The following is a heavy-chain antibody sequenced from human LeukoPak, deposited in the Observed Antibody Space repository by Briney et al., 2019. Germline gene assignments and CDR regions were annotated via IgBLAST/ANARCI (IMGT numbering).Heavy chain of an antibody. CDR2: IYHSGST. D-gene: IGHD2-8*02. CDR3: VRSGPYWNYYGMDV. Sequence: SETLSLTCAVSGGSISSSNWWSWVRQPPGKGLEWIGEIYHSGSTNYNPSLKSRVTISVDKSKNQFSLNLSSVTAADTAVYYCVRSGPYWNYYGMDVWGQGTTVTVSS. CDR1: GGSISSSNW. V-gene: IGHV4-4*02. J-gene: IGHJ6*02.